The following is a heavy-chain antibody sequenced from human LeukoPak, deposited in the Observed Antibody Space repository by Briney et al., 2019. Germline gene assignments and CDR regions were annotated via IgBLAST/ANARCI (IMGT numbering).Heavy chain of an antibody. CDR2: ISWNSGST. Sequence: GGSLRLSCTASGFTFGDYAMHWVRQVPGKGLEWVSGISWNSGSTGYAGSVKGRFTMSRDNTKNSLYLQMNSLTPDDTALYYCVRGNFGPAQWFDPWGQGTLVTVSS. D-gene: IGHD3/OR15-3a*01. CDR1: GFTFGDYA. V-gene: IGHV3-9*01. J-gene: IGHJ5*02. CDR3: VRGNFGPAQWFDP.